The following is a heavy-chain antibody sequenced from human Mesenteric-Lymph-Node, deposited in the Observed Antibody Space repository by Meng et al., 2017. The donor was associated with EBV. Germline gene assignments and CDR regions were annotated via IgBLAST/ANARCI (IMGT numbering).Heavy chain of an antibody. CDR2: IYYSGST. CDR3: ARDRDIVVPRGFDP. CDR1: GGSISSSSSY. V-gene: IGHV4-39*07. D-gene: IGHD2-21*01. Sequence: QLTLQESGPGLVKPSETLSLTCTVSGGSISSSSSYWGWIRQPPGKGLEWIGNIYYSGSTYYNPSLKSRLTVSVDTSKNQFSLKLSSVTAADTAMYYCARDRDIVVPRGFDPWGQGTLVTVSS. J-gene: IGHJ5*01.